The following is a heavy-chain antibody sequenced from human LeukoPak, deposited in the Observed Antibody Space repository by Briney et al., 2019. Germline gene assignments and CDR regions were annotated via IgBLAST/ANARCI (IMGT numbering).Heavy chain of an antibody. CDR2: ISGSGGST. J-gene: IGHJ4*02. CDR3: AKVVGYYYGSGSYLN. V-gene: IGHV3-23*01. CDR1: GFTFSSYA. Sequence: GGSLRLSCAASGFTFSSYAMSWVRQAPGKGLEWVSAISGSGGSTYYADSVKGRFTISRDNSKNTLYLQMNSLRAEDTAVYYCAKVVGYYYGSGSYLNWGQGTLVTVSS. D-gene: IGHD3-10*01.